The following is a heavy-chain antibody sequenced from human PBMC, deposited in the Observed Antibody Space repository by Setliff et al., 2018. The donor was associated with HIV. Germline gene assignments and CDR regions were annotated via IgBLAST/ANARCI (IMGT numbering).Heavy chain of an antibody. V-gene: IGHV4-34*01. D-gene: IGHD3-10*01. J-gene: IGHJ6*03. CDR2: INHSGST. CDR1: GGSFSGYS. Sequence: SETLSLTCAVYGGSFSGYSWTWIRQTPAGGLEWIGEINHSGSTNYNPSLKSRVTISVDTSTRQFSLKLRSVTAADTAIYYCARGVPPPLSMFRGVLRFGYMDVWGKGTTVTVSS. CDR3: ARGVPPPLSMFRGVLRFGYMDV.